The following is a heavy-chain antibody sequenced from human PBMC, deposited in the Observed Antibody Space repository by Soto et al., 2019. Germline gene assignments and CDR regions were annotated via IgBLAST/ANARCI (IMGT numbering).Heavy chain of an antibody. J-gene: IGHJ5*02. D-gene: IGHD1-1*01. CDR1: GASISGYY. Sequence: PSETLSLTCTVSGASISGYYWSWIRKSAGKRLEWIGRIYATETTDYNPSLKSRVMMSVDTSKKQFSMKLRSVTAADTAVYYCVRDGTKTLRDWFDPWGQGISVTVSS. CDR3: VRDGTKTLRDWFDP. V-gene: IGHV4-4*07. CDR2: IYATETT.